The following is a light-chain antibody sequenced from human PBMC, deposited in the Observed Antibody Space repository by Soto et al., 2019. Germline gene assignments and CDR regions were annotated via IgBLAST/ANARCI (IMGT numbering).Light chain of an antibody. J-gene: IGLJ2*01. CDR1: SSDVGGYNY. CDR3: SSYTSSNTLVV. V-gene: IGLV2-14*01. Sequence: ALTQPASVSGSPGQSITISCTGTSSDVGGYNYVSWYQQHPGKAPKLMIYEVSNRPSGVSNRFSGAKSGNTASLTISGLQAEDEADYYCSSYTSSNTLVVFGGGTKVTVL. CDR2: EVS.